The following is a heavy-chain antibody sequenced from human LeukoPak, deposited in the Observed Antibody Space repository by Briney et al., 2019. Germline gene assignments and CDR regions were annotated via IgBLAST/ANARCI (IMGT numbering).Heavy chain of an antibody. Sequence: GRSLRLSCAASGFTFDDYAMHWVRQAPGKGLEWVSGISWNSGSIGYADSVKGRFTISRDNAKNSLYLQMNSLRAEDTALYYCAKDRIAAGNWGQGNLVTVSS. CDR1: GFTFDDYA. J-gene: IGHJ4*02. CDR2: ISWNSGSI. D-gene: IGHD6-13*01. CDR3: AKDRIAAGN. V-gene: IGHV3-9*01.